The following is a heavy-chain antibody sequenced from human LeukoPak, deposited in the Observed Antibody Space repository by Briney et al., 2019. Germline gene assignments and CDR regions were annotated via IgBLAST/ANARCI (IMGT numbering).Heavy chain of an antibody. D-gene: IGHD4-17*01. V-gene: IGHV3-23*01. Sequence: QSGGSLRLSCAASGFTFSSYAMSWVRQAPGKGLEWVSAISGSGGSTYYADSVKGRFTISRDNSKNTLYLHMNSLRAEDTAVYYCAKKMTTVITFDYWGQGTLVTVSS. CDR2: ISGSGGST. CDR1: GFTFSSYA. CDR3: AKKMTTVITFDY. J-gene: IGHJ4*02.